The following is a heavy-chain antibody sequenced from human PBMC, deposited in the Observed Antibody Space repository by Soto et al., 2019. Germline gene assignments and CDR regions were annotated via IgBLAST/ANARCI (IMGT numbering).Heavy chain of an antibody. D-gene: IGHD1-1*01. V-gene: IGHV4-59*01. CDR1: GGSISSYY. Sequence: SETLSLTCTVSGGSISSYYWSWIRQPPGKGLEWIGYIYYSGSTNYNPSLKSRVTISVDTSKNQFSLKLSSVTAADTAVYYCARDKGNNDAFDIWGQGTMVTVSS. CDR2: IYYSGST. CDR3: ARDKGNNDAFDI. J-gene: IGHJ3*02.